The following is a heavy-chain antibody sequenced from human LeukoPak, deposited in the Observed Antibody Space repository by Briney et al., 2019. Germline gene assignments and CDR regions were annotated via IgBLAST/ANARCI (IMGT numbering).Heavy chain of an antibody. CDR3: ATVSKPDIAAAGRVFDY. CDR1: GGSISSSNYY. J-gene: IGHJ4*02. D-gene: IGHD6-13*01. CDR2: IYYSGST. V-gene: IGHV4-39*07. Sequence: PSETLSLTCTVSGGSISSSNYYWGWIRQPPGEGLEWIGSIYYSGSTYYNPSLKSRVTISVDTSKNQFSLKLSSVTAADTAVYYCATVSKPDIAAAGRVFDYWGQGTLVTVSS.